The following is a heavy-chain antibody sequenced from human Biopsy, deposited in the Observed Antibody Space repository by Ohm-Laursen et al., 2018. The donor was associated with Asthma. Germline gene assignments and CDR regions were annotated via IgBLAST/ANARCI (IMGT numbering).Heavy chain of an antibody. J-gene: IGHJ4*02. Sequence: GTLSLTCTVSGGSISSSSYYWGWIRRPPGKGLEFIGTIYYSGSTYYNPSLKSRVTLSVDASKNQFSLKLTSVTAADTAVYCCVSPPGYWGQGTRVTVSS. CDR2: IYYSGST. CDR3: VSPPGY. CDR1: GGSISSSSYY. V-gene: IGHV4-39*01.